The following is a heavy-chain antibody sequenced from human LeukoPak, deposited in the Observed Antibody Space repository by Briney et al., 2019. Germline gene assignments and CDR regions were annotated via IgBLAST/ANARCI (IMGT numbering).Heavy chain of an antibody. Sequence: GGSLRLSCAASGFTFSSYWMSWVRQAPGKGLEWVANIKQDGSEKYYVDSVKGRFTISRDNAKNSLYLQMNSLRAEDTAVYYCAKSVRGYNYYYYYGMDVWGQGTTVTVSS. J-gene: IGHJ6*02. CDR2: IKQDGSEK. V-gene: IGHV3-7*01. CDR3: AKSVRGYNYYYYYGMDV. CDR1: GFTFSSYW. D-gene: IGHD3-10*02.